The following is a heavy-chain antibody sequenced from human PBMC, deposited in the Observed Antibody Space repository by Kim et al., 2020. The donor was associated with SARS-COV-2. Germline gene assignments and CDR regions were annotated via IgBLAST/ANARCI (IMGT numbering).Heavy chain of an antibody. CDR1: GFSFSNFG. CDR2: ISYDGRNK. D-gene: IGHD2-15*01. V-gene: IGHV3-30*03. J-gene: IGHJ6*02. CDR3: ARDQAYCGGGSCSSHFYHLYV. Sequence: GGSLRLSCAASGFSFSNFGIHWVRQSPGKGLEWVAVISYDGRNKYYADSVKGRFSISRDNSRDTLFLQMKSLRGEDTAMYYCARDQAYCGGGSCSSHFYHLYVWGQGTTVTVSS.